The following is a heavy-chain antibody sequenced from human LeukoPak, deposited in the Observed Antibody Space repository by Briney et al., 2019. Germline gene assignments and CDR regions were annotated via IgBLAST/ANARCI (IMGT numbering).Heavy chain of an antibody. J-gene: IGHJ4*02. CDR2: VSYLGNDK. CDR1: GFTFNKYA. CDR3: ARPLERRLIHYFDF. D-gene: IGHD6-25*01. V-gene: IGHV3-30-3*01. Sequence: GRSLRLSCAASGFTFNKYAMHWVRQAPGKGLEWVAVVSYLGNDKFYADSVKGRFTISKDNSNNTVYLEINSLRSEDTAVYYCARPLERRLIHYFDFWGPGTLVTVSS.